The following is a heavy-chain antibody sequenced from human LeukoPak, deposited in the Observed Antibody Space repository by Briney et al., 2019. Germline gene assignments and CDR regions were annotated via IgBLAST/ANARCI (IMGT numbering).Heavy chain of an antibody. Sequence: AGSLRLSCAASGFTFSSCAMHWGRQGQGKGQEREAVISDEGRNRYYADSVNGRFTISRYNSKHALYLQMNSLRAEDTAVYYCARDIENYYYSSGYFVYWGQGTLVTVSS. CDR3: ARDIENYYYSSGYFVY. D-gene: IGHD3-22*01. J-gene: IGHJ4*02. V-gene: IGHV3-30-3*01. CDR1: GFTFSSCA. CDR2: ISDEGRNR.